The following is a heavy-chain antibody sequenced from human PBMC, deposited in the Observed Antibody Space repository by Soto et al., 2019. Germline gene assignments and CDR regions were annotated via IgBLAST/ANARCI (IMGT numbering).Heavy chain of an antibody. J-gene: IGHJ3*02. D-gene: IGHD6-19*01. Sequence: SETLSLTCTVSGGSISSYYWSWIRQPPGKGLEWIGYIYYSGSTNHNPSLKSRVTISVDTSKNQFSLKLSSVTAADTAVYYCAREGSSGWEPDAFDIWGQGTMVTVSS. CDR2: IYYSGST. CDR1: GGSISSYY. V-gene: IGHV4-59*01. CDR3: AREGSSGWEPDAFDI.